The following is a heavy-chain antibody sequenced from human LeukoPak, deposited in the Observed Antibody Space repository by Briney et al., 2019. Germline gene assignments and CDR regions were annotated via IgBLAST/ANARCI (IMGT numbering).Heavy chain of an antibody. CDR3: ARGKEQQLYAFDI. CDR2: IWFDGSYK. Sequence: GGSLRLSCAASGFTFSNYGMHCVRQAPGKGLEWVAVIWFDGSYKYYADSVKGRFTISRDNSKNTLYLQMNSLSAEDTAVYYCARGKEQQLYAFDIWGQGTMVTVSS. CDR1: GFTFSNYG. J-gene: IGHJ3*02. D-gene: IGHD6-13*01. V-gene: IGHV3-33*01.